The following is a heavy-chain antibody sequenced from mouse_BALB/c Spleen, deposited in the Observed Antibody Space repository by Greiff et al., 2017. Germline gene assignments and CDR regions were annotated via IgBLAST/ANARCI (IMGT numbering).Heavy chain of an antibody. CDR2: ILPGSGST. J-gene: IGHJ3*01. CDR3: ARKEEIYDGYYFAY. D-gene: IGHD2-3*01. CDR1: GYTFSSYW. V-gene: IGHV1-9*01. Sequence: QVQLKESGAELMKPGASVKISCTATGYTFSSYWIEWVKQRPGHGLEWIGEILPGSGSTNYNEKFKGKATFTADTSSNTAYMQLSSLTSEDSAVYYCARKEEIYDGYYFAYWGQGTLVTVSA.